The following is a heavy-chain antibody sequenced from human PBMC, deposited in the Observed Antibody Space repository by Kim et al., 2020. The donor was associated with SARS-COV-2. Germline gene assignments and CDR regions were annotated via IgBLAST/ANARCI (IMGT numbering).Heavy chain of an antibody. CDR3: ARYNSVVFDY. V-gene: IGHV4-31*02. Sequence: RRTYYNASLKSRITMSVDTSEDQLFLTLNSVTAADTAVYFCARYNSVVFDYWGQGALVTVSS. D-gene: IGHD1-1*01. CDR2: RRT. J-gene: IGHJ4*01.